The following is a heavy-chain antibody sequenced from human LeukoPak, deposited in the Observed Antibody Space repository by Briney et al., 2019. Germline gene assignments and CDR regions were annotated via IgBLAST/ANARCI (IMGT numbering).Heavy chain of an antibody. D-gene: IGHD6-6*01. Sequence: SETLSLTCTVSGGSISSYSWSWVRQPPGKGLEWIGYIYYSGSTNYNPSLKSRVTISVDTSKNQFSLKLSSVTAADTAVYYRASMSIAGEDYWGQGTLVTVSS. V-gene: IGHV4-59*01. CDR1: GGSISSYS. CDR3: ASMSIAGEDY. CDR2: IYYSGST. J-gene: IGHJ4*02.